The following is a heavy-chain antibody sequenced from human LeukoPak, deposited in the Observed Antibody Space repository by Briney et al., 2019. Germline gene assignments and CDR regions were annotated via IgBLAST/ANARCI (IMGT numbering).Heavy chain of an antibody. V-gene: IGHV4-61*02. CDR3: ARDRARIAAAGTPSGYYYGMDV. CDR1: GGSISSGSYY. Sequence: SETLSLTCTVSGGSISSGSYYWSWIRQPAGKGLEWIGRIYTSGNTNYNPSLESRVTISVDKSKNQFSLKLSSVTAADTAVYYCARDRARIAAAGTPSGYYYGMDVWGQGTTVTVSS. J-gene: IGHJ6*02. CDR2: IYTSGNT. D-gene: IGHD6-13*01.